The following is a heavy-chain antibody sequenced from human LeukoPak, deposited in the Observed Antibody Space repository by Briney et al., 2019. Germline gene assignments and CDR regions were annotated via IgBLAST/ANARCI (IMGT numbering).Heavy chain of an antibody. V-gene: IGHV1-18*01. CDR2: ISAYNGNT. Sequence: ASVKVYYKASGYTFTSYGISWVRQATGQGPEWIGWISAYNGNTNYAQKLQGRVTMTTDTSTSTAYMELRSLRSDDTAVYYCARGSIGPVGLWFGELPYYYYGMDVWGQGTTVTVSS. D-gene: IGHD3-10*01. J-gene: IGHJ6*02. CDR1: GYTFTSYG. CDR3: ARGSIGPVGLWFGELPYYYYGMDV.